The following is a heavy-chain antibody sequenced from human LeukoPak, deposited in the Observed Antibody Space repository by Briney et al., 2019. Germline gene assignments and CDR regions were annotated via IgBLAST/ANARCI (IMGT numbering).Heavy chain of an antibody. J-gene: IGHJ4*02. CDR1: GFTFSRLA. D-gene: IGHD3-22*01. V-gene: IGHV3-23*01. CDR3: AKDHESDGYACLDH. CDR2: IRAGGQ. Sequence: GGALRLSRVASGFTFSRLAMAWVRQARGRGREWVSTIRAGGQYYADDVVGGFFISRGNSRNTLSLQMDSLRAEDTAVYYCAKDHESDGYACLDHWGLGTLVTVSS.